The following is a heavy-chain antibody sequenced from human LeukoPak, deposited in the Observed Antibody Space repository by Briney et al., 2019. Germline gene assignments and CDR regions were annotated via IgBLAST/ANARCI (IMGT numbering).Heavy chain of an antibody. V-gene: IGHV4-34*01. CDR3: AGEGGPYRPLDY. CDR1: GFTFSSYN. J-gene: IGHJ4*02. Sequence: GSLRLSCAASGFTFSSYNMNWVRQPPGKGLEWIGEVNLQGSTNYNPSLMGRVAISVDTSENHISLQLTSVTAADTAVYYCAGEGGPYRPLDYSGQGTLVTVSS. CDR2: VNLQGST.